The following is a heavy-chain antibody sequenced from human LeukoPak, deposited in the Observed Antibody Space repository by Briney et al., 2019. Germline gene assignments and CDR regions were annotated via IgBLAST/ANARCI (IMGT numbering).Heavy chain of an antibody. V-gene: IGHV4-59*08. CDR2: FYYSGNT. Sequence: SETLSLTCIVAYVSISSYYWSWIRQRPGKGLEWIGYFYYSGNTNYNPSLKSRVSISIDTSKNQFSLRLSSVTATDTALYYCARRSTVLTANYEYWGQGTLVTVSA. CDR3: ARRSTVLTANYEY. CDR1: YVSISSYY. J-gene: IGHJ4*02. D-gene: IGHD4-23*01.